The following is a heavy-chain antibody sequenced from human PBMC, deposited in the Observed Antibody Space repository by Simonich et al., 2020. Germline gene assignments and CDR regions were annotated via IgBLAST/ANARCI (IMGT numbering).Heavy chain of an antibody. CDR2: IYYSGST. D-gene: IGHD6-13*01. CDR3: ARHAGFAFDI. J-gene: IGHJ3*02. Sequence: QLQLQESGPGLVKPSETLSLTCTVSGGSISSSSSYWGLIRQPPGKGLEWIGGIYYSGSTYYNPSLKRRVTISVDTSKNQFSLKLSSVTAADTAVYYCARHAGFAFDIWGQGTMVTVSS. CDR1: GGSISSSSSY. V-gene: IGHV4-39*01.